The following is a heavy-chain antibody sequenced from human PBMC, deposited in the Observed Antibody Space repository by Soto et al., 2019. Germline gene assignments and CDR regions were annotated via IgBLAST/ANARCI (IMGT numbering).Heavy chain of an antibody. CDR3: ARDRAGYYSQFVY. CDR2: IIPLFGTT. Sequence: QVQLVQSGSEVKMPGSSVKVSCKTSGGTFSRHAINWVRQAPGQGLEWMGGIIPLFGTTNYAQTFQGRINITADESTSSVYLELTSLRSEDTAVYYCARDRAGYYSQFVYWGQGTLVTVSS. V-gene: IGHV1-69*01. D-gene: IGHD3-22*01. J-gene: IGHJ4*02. CDR1: GGTFSRHA.